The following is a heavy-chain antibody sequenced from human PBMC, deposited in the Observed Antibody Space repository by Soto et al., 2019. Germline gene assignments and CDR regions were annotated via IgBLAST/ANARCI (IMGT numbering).Heavy chain of an antibody. Sequence: EVQLLESGGGFVQPGGSLRLSCAASGFTFGNYGMNWVRQAPGKGLEWVSGISGGGGSTYYADSVKGRFTISRDPSKNTVFLEMNSLRAEDTAVYYCAEGFIVVVTVLRPDYAFDVWGQGTLVTVSS. CDR3: AEGFIVVVTVLRPDYAFDV. CDR1: GFTFGNYG. J-gene: IGHJ3*01. V-gene: IGHV3-23*01. CDR2: ISGGGGST. D-gene: IGHD2-21*02.